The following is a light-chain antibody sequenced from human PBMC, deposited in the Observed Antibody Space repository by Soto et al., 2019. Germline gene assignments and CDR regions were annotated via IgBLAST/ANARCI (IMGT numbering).Light chain of an antibody. CDR3: QQYNSYSPLT. V-gene: IGKV1-5*03. CDR1: QSISTW. J-gene: IGKJ4*01. CDR2: KAS. Sequence: DIPMTQSPSTLSASLGDRVTITCRASQSISTWLAWYQQKPGKAPKLLIYKASGLESGVPSRFSGSGSGTDFTLTISSLQPDDFATYYCQQYNSYSPLTFGGGTKVDI.